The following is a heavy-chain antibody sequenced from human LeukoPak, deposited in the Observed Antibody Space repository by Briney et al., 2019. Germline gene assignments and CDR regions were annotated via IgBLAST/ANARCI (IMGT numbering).Heavy chain of an antibody. CDR3: ARELGHHDY. J-gene: IGHJ4*02. CDR1: GFTFSSYW. Sequence: GCALRLSCAASGFTFSSYWMSWVRQAPGKGLEWVANIKQDGSEKYYVDSAKGRFTLSRDNAKNSLYLHMNSLRAEDTAVYYCARELGHHDYWGQGTLVTVSS. V-gene: IGHV3-7*01. CDR2: IKQDGSEK.